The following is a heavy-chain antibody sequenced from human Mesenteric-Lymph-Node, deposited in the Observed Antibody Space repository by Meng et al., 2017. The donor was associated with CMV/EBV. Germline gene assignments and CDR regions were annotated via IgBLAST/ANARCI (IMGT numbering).Heavy chain of an antibody. D-gene: IGHD3-10*01. Sequence: VSGGSVSSGSHYWSWIRQPPGKVLEWIAYMYYSGSTNYNPSLKSRVTISVDTSKNQFSLKLSSVTAADTAVYYWARALVRGVTNFDYWGQGILVTVSS. CDR3: ARALVRGVTNFDY. CDR2: MYYSGST. CDR1: GGSVSSGSHY. V-gene: IGHV4-61*01. J-gene: IGHJ4*02.